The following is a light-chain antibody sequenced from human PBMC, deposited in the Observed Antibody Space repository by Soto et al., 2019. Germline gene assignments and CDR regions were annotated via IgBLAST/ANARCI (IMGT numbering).Light chain of an antibody. J-gene: IGKJ3*01. V-gene: IGKV1-5*03. CDR3: QQYNSDFFT. CDR2: EAS. CDR1: ESVNNW. Sequence: DIQMTQSPSTLSASVGDRVNITCRASESVNNWLAWYQQKPGKAPKLLIYEASSLESGVPSRFSGSGSGTEFSLTISSLQPDDFATYYCQQYNSDFFTFGPGTKVDI.